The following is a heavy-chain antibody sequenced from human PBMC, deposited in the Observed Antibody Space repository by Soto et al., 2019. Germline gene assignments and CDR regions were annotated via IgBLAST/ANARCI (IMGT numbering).Heavy chain of an antibody. Sequence: SVKVSCKASGGTFSSYAISWVRQAPGQGLEWMGGIIPIFGTANYAQKFQGRVTITADESTSTAYMELSSLRSEDTAVYYCAKTPMGATSHYYYGMDVWGQGTTVTVSS. J-gene: IGHJ6*02. D-gene: IGHD1-26*01. V-gene: IGHV1-69*13. CDR1: GGTFSSYA. CDR2: IIPIFGTA. CDR3: AKTPMGATSHYYYGMDV.